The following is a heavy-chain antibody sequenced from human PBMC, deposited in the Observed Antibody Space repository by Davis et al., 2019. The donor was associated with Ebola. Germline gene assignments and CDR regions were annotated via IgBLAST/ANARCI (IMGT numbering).Heavy chain of an antibody. CDR1: GYSVSSGYY. D-gene: IGHD3-10*01. J-gene: IGHJ4*02. CDR3: ARAGTILTN. V-gene: IGHV4-38-2*02. CDR2: LYHSGNT. Sequence: PSETLSLTCSVSGYSVSSGYYWGWIRQPPGKGLEWIGSLYHSGNTYYNPSLESRVTMSVDTSKNQFSLNLKSVTAADTAIYFCARAGTILTNWGRGALVTVSS.